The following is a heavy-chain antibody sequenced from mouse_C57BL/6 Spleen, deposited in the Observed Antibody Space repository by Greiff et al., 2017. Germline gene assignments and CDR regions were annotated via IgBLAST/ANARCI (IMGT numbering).Heavy chain of an antibody. D-gene: IGHD2-4*01. J-gene: IGHJ2*01. CDR3: ARSDDYDAFDY. V-gene: IGHV1-42*01. CDR1: GYSFTGYY. Sequence: EVQLQESGPELVKPGASVKISCKASGYSFTGYYMNWVKQSPEKSLEWIGEINPSTGGTTYNQKFKDKATLTVDKSSSTAYMQLKSLTSEYSAVYYCARSDDYDAFDYWGQGTTRTVSS. CDR2: INPSTGGT.